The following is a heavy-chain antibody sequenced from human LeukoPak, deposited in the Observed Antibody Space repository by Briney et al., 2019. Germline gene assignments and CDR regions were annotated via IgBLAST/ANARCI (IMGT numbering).Heavy chain of an antibody. Sequence: ASVKVSCKASGYTFTGYYMHWVRQAPGQGLEWVGWINPNSGGTNYAQKFQGRVTLTRDTSISTAYMELSRLRSDDTAVYYCARDGALPAYSSSPQSSSFLFDYWGQGTLVTVSS. CDR3: ARDGALPAYSSSPQSSSFLFDY. J-gene: IGHJ4*02. D-gene: IGHD6-6*01. CDR2: INPNSGGT. V-gene: IGHV1-2*02. CDR1: GYTFTGYY.